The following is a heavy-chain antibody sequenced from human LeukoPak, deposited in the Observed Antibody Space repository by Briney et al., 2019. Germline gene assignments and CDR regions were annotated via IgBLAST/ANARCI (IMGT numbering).Heavy chain of an antibody. Sequence: GGSLRLSCAASGFTFSSYSMNWVRQAPGKGLEWVSSISSSSSYIYYADSVKGRFTISRDNAKNSLYLQMNSLRAEDTAVYYCVRVGKDIVVVPAATNFDYWGQGTLVTVSS. CDR1: GFTFSSYS. V-gene: IGHV3-21*01. D-gene: IGHD2-2*01. J-gene: IGHJ4*02. CDR3: VRVGKDIVVVPAATNFDY. CDR2: ISSSSSYI.